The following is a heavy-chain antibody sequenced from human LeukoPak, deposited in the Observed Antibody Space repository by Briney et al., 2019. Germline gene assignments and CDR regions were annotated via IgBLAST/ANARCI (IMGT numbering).Heavy chain of an antibody. CDR2: ISYDGSNK. V-gene: IGHV3-30*18. Sequence: GGSLRLSCAASGFTFSSYGMHWVRQAPGKGLEWVAVISYDGSNKYYADSVKGRFTISRDNSKNTLYLQMNSLRAEDTAVYYCAKDFGRAVAGDPYYYYGMDVWGQGTTVTVPS. CDR3: AKDFGRAVAGDPYYYYGMDV. J-gene: IGHJ6*02. CDR1: GFTFSSYG. D-gene: IGHD6-19*01.